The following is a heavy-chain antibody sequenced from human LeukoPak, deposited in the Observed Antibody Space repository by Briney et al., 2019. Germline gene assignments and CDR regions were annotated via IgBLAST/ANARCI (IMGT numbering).Heavy chain of an antibody. CDR1: GYTLTSYG. J-gene: IGHJ4*02. CDR3: ARDLRGGSYYLDS. CDR2: TSTHNGNT. V-gene: IGHV1-18*01. D-gene: IGHD1-26*01. Sequence: GASVKVSCKASGYTLTSYGISWVRQAPGQGLEWMGWTSTHNGNTKYAQKVQGRVTMTTDTSTSTVYMELRSLRYDDTAVYYCARDLRGGSYYLDSWGQGTLVTVSS.